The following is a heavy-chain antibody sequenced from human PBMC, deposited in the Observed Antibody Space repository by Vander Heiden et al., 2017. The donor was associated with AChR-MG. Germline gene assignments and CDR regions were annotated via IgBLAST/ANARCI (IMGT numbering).Heavy chain of an antibody. D-gene: IGHD3-3*01. Sequence: EVQLVESGRGLVQPGGSLRLSCPASGSPFSSYDMHWVRQATGKGLGWVSAIGTAGDTYYPGAVKGRFTISRENAKNSLYLQMNSVRAGDTAVYYCARGTTSGYYYYMDVWGKGTTVTVSS. CDR2: IGTAGDT. CDR3: ARGTTSGYYYYMDV. J-gene: IGHJ6*03. V-gene: IGHV3-13*01. CDR1: GSPFSSYD.